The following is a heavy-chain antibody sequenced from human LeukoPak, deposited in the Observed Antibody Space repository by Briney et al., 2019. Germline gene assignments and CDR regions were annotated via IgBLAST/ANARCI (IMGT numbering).Heavy chain of an antibody. D-gene: IGHD5-18*01. CDR1: GFTFSSYS. J-gene: IGHJ3*02. Sequence: GGSLRLSCAASGFTFSSYSMNWVRQAPGKGLEWVSSISSSSSYIHYADSVKGRFTISRDNAKNSLYLQMNSLRAEDTAVYYCARDQYSYGLKDAFDIWGQGTMVTVSS. CDR3: ARDQYSYGLKDAFDI. V-gene: IGHV3-21*01. CDR2: ISSSSSYI.